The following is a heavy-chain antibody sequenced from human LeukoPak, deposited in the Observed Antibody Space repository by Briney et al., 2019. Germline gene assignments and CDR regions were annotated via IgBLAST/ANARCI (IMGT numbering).Heavy chain of an antibody. CDR1: GGSFSGYY. CDR2: INHSGST. CDR3: ARSSSGWHSDY. Sequence: SETLSLTCAVYGGSFSGYYWSWIRQPPGKGLEWIGEINHSGSTNYNPSLKSRVTISVDTSKNQFSLKLSSVTAADTAVYYCARSSSGWHSDYWGQGTLVTVSS. D-gene: IGHD6-19*01. V-gene: IGHV4-34*01. J-gene: IGHJ4*02.